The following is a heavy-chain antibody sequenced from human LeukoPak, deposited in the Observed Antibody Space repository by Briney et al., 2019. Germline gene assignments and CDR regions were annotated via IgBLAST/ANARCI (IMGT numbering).Heavy chain of an antibody. J-gene: IGHJ3*02. CDR3: ARNTGSYYVYTTSDI. Sequence: GGSLRLSCSASGFTFSSYAMNWVRQAPGKGLEWVSAISGSGGSTDYADSVRGRFTISRDNSRNTLYLQMNSLRAEDTAVYYCARNTGSYYVYTTSDIWGQGTMVTVSS. CDR2: ISGSGGST. V-gene: IGHV3-23*01. D-gene: IGHD3-10*02. CDR1: GFTFSSYA.